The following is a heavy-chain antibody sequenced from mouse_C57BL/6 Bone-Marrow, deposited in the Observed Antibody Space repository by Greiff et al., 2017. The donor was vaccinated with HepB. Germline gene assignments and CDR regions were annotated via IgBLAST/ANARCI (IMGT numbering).Heavy chain of an antibody. J-gene: IGHJ2*01. V-gene: IGHV14-4*01. D-gene: IGHD2-5*01. CDR3: TYYYSTLYYAY. CDR2: IDPENGDT. Sequence: EVKLVESGPELVRPGASVKLSCTASGFNIKDDYMHWVKQSPEQGLEWIGWIDPENGDTEYASKFQGKATITADTSSNTAYLQLSSLTSEDTAVYYCTYYYSTLYYAYRGRGTTLPVST. CDR1: GFNIKDDY.